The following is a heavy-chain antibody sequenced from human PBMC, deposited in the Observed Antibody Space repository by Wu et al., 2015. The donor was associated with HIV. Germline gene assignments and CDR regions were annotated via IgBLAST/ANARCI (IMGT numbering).Heavy chain of an antibody. CDR2: INSKSGDT. CDR1: GYTFTGKY. J-gene: IGHJ6*03. D-gene: IGHD3-10*01. CDR3: ARDFSGYYYYMDV. V-gene: IGHV1-2*02. Sequence: QVQLVQSGADVKKPGASVKVSCKASGYTFTGKYIHWVRQAPGQGLEWMRWINSKSGDTNYAQKFQGRVTMTRDTSISTAYMELIRLRSDDSAVYFCARDFSGYYYYMDVWGKGTTVTVSS.